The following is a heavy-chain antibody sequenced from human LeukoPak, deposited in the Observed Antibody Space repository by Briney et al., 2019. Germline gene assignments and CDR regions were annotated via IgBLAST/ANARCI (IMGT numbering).Heavy chain of an antibody. CDR1: SLSAYW. CDR2: IYYSGST. J-gene: IGHJ3*02. CDR3: ARDQLPTAFDI. Sequence: SLSAYWMTWVRQAPGKGLEWIGYIYYSGSTYYNPSLKSRVTISVDTSKNQFSLKLSSVTAADTAVYYCARDQLPTAFDIWGQGTMVTVSS. D-gene: IGHD2-2*01. V-gene: IGHV4-30-4*08.